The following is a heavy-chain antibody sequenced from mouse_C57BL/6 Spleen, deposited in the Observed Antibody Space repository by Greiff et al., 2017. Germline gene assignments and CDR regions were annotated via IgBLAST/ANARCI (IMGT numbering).Heavy chain of an antibody. J-gene: IGHJ2*01. D-gene: IGHD1-1*01. Sequence: VKVVESGPELVKPGASVKISCKASGYAFSSSWMNWVKQRPGKGLEWIGRIYPGDGDTNYNGKFKGKATLTADKSSSTAYMQLSSLTSEDSAVYFCARPLYYYGSSYDDYWGQGTTLTVSS. CDR3: ARPLYYYGSSYDDY. CDR1: GYAFSSSW. CDR2: IYPGDGDT. V-gene: IGHV1-82*01.